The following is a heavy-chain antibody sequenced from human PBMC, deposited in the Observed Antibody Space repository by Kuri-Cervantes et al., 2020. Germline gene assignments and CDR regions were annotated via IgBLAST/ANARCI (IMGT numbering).Heavy chain of an antibody. CDR3: ARDAGHSYGYYYYYYGMDV. V-gene: IGHV3-53*01. Sequence: GESLKISCAASGFTVGSNYMSWVRQTPGKGLEWVSVIYSGGSTYYADSVKGRFTISRDNSKNTLYLQMNSLRAEDTAVYYCARDAGHSYGYYYYYYGMDVWGQGTTVTVSS. D-gene: IGHD5-18*01. CDR1: GFTVGSNY. CDR2: IYSGGST. J-gene: IGHJ6*02.